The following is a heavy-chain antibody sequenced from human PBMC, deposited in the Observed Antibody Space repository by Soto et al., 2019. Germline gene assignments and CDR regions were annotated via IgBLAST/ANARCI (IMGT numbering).Heavy chain of an antibody. V-gene: IGHV4-30-2*01. CDR2: IYHSGST. Sequence: SETLSLTCAVSGGSISSGGYSWSWIRQPPGKGLEWIGYIYHSGSTYYNPSLKSRVTISVDRSQNQFSLKLSSVTAADTAVYYCARRFDSSGYENAFDIWGQGTMVTVSS. CDR1: GGSISSGGYS. J-gene: IGHJ3*02. CDR3: ARRFDSSGYENAFDI. D-gene: IGHD3-22*01.